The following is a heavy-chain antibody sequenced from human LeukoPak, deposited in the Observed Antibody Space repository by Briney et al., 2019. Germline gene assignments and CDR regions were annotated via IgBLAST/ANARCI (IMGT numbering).Heavy chain of an antibody. J-gene: IGHJ4*02. CDR1: GFTFDDYA. Sequence: GRSLRLSCAASGFTFDDYAMHWVRQAPGKGLEWVSGISWNSGSIGYADSVKGRFTISRDNAKNSLYLQMNSLRAEDTALYYCAKDYHGAMAFDYWGQGTLVTVSS. V-gene: IGHV3-9*01. CDR3: AKDYHGAMAFDY. D-gene: IGHD5-18*01. CDR2: ISWNSGSI.